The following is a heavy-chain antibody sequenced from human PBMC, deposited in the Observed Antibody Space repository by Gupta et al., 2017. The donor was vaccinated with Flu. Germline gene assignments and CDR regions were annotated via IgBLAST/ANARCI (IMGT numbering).Heavy chain of an antibody. V-gene: IGHV3-23*01. CDR1: GFTFSTSA. Sequence: EVQLLESGGGLVQPGGSLRLSCAASGFTFSTSAMIWVRQAPGKGLEWVSAISDSANSSFYADSVKGRFTISTDRAKNTLYLQMNSLRAEDTAFYYCTRATGNYFDPWGQGTLVIVSS. CDR3: TRATGNYFDP. D-gene: IGHD1-7*01. J-gene: IGHJ5*02. CDR2: ISDSANSS.